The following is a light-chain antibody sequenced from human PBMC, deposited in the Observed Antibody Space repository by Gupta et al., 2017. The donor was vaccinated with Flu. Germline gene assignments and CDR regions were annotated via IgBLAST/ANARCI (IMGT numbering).Light chain of an antibody. CDR1: SANIGAGYA. V-gene: IGLV1-40*01. CDR3: HYSDTSISRWV. Sequence: QSVLTQPPSVSGDPWQRVTISCTGSSANIGAGYAVHWYQQLPATATKLFIFCNSNRPYGVTDRFLCYTPGTSASTPTNVLPSEEEADEYCHYSDTSISRWVFGGGTKLTVL. J-gene: IGLJ2*01. CDR2: CNS.